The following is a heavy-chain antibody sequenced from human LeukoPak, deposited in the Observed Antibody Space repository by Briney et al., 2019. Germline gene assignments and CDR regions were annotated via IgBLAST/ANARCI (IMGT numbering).Heavy chain of an antibody. V-gene: IGHV3-30*18. Sequence: PGGSLRLSCAASGFTFSSYGMHWVRQAPGKGLEWVAVISYDGSNKYYADSVKGRFTISRDNSKNTLYLQMNNLRAEDTAVYYCAKPARTDYADYWGKGTLVTVSS. D-gene: IGHD1-14*01. CDR1: GFTFSSYG. CDR3: AKPARTDYADY. CDR2: ISYDGSNK. J-gene: IGHJ4*02.